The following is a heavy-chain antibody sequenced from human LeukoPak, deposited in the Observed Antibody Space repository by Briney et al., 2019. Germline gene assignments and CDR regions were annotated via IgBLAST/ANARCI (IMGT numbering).Heavy chain of an antibody. D-gene: IGHD1-1*01. CDR2: ITNSGNSK. V-gene: IGHV3-21*05. CDR1: EFTFSSYS. J-gene: IGHJ4*02. Sequence: PGGSLRLSCAASEFTFSSYSMNWVRQAPGKGLEWVSYITNSGNSKSYADSVKGRFTISRDDVKNMLYLQMNSLRVEDTGLYYCSTVEHFWGQGTLVTVPS. CDR3: STVEHF.